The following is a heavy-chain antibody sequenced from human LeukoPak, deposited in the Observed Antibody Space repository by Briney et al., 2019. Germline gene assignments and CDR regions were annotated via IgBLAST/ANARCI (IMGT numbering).Heavy chain of an antibody. Sequence: GASVKVSCKASGGTFSSYAISWVRQAPGQGLEWMGWINPNSGGTNYAQKFQGRVTMTRDTSISTAYMELSRLRSDDTAVYYCARDLYDSSGYTDDYWGQGTLVTVSS. CDR3: ARDLYDSSGYTDDY. J-gene: IGHJ4*02. D-gene: IGHD3-22*01. CDR2: INPNSGGT. V-gene: IGHV1-2*02. CDR1: GGTFSSYA.